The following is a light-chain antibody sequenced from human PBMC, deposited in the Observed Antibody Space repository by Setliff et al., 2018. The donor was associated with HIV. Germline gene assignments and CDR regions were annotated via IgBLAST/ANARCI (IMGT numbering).Light chain of an antibody. CDR1: SSDVGGYNY. CDR2: DVS. V-gene: IGLV2-14*03. Sequence: QSALTQPASVSGSPGQSITISCTGTSSDVGGYNYVSWYQQHPGKAPKLMIYDVSNRPSGISNRFSVSKSGNTASLTVSGLQAEDEADYYCSSYTNSSSGVFGTGTKVTVL. J-gene: IGLJ1*01. CDR3: SSYTNSSSGV.